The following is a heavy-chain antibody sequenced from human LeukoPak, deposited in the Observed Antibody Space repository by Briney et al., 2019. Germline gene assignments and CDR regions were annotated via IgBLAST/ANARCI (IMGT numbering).Heavy chain of an antibody. CDR2: FDPEDGET. Sequence: ASVKVSCKVSGYTLTELSMHWVRQAPGKGLEWMGGFDPEDGETIYAQKFQGRVTMTEDTSTDTAYMELSSLRSEDTAVHYCATVNLRQLGNYFDYWGQGTLVTVSS. CDR1: GYTLTELS. V-gene: IGHV1-24*01. CDR3: ATVNLRQLGNYFDY. D-gene: IGHD1-1*01. J-gene: IGHJ4*02.